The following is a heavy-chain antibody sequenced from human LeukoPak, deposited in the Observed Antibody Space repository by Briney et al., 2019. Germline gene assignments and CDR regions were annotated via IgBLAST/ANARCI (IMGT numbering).Heavy chain of an antibody. D-gene: IGHD6-19*01. CDR1: GYSFTSYW. Sequence: PGVSLKISCKGSGYSFTSYWIGWVRQMPGKGLEWMGIIYPGDSDTRYSLSFQGQVTISADKSISTAYLQWSSLKASDTAMYYCARPLNQYSSGWYFYYWGQGTLVTVSS. J-gene: IGHJ4*02. CDR2: IYPGDSDT. CDR3: ARPLNQYSSGWYFYY. V-gene: IGHV5-51*01.